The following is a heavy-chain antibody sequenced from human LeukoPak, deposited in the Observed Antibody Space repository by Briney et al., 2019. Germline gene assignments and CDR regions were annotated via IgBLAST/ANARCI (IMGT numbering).Heavy chain of an antibody. Sequence: SVKVSCKASGGTFSSYAISWVRQAPGQGLEWMGRIIPIFGTANYAQKFQGRVTITTDESTSTAYMELSSLRSEDTAVYYCARLSIAYYYDRSGINDAFDIWGQGTMVTVSS. D-gene: IGHD3-22*01. CDR2: IIPIFGTA. CDR3: ARLSIAYYYDRSGINDAFDI. CDR1: GGTFSSYA. J-gene: IGHJ3*02. V-gene: IGHV1-69*05.